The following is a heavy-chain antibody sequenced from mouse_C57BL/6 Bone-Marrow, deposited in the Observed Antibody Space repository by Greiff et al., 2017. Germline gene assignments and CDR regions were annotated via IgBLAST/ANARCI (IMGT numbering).Heavy chain of an antibody. J-gene: IGHJ1*03. Sequence: QVQLQQPGAELVMPGASVKLSCKASGYTFTSYWMHWVKQRPGQGLEWIGEIDPSDSYTNYNQKFKGKSTLTVDKSSSTAYMQLSSLTSEDSAVYYCASPPSEEDGGYFDVWGTETTVTDSS. CDR3: ASPPSEEDGGYFDV. CDR2: IDPSDSYT. V-gene: IGHV1-69*01. CDR1: GYTFTSYW.